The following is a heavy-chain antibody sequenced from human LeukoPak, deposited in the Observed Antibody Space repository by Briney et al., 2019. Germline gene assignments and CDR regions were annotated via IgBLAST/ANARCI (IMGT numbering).Heavy chain of an antibody. V-gene: IGHV4-30-4*01. D-gene: IGHD3-22*01. J-gene: IGHJ4*02. Sequence: SETLSLTCTVSGGSISSGDYYWSWIRQPPGKGLEWIGYIYYSGSTYYNPSLKSRVTISVDTSKNQFSLKLSSVTAADTAVYYCARGDSSGYYWVYWGQGTLVTVSS. CDR3: ARGDSSGYYWVY. CDR2: IYYSGST. CDR1: GGSISSGDYY.